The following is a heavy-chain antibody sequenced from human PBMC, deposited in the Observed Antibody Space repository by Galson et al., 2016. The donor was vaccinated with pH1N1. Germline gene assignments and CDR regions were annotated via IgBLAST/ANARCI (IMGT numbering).Heavy chain of an antibody. J-gene: IGHJ4*02. CDR1: GYSIISGYY. CDR2: ISYSGST. Sequence: TLSLTCAVSGYSIISGYYWGWVRQPPGKGLEWIGYISYSGSTYYNPSLNSRVTISLDTSKNHFSLKLSSVTAADTAVYYCARGRNYGDYWGQGTLVTVSS. V-gene: IGHV4-30-4*08. CDR3: ARGRNYGDY.